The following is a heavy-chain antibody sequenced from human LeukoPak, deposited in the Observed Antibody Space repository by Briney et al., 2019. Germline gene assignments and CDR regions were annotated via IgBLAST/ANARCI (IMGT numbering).Heavy chain of an antibody. CDR3: ARHRGIAAAGTPFDY. D-gene: IGHD6-13*01. V-gene: IGHV4-59*05. CDR1: GGSISSYY. Sequence: SETLSLTCTVSGGSISSYYWSWIRQPPGKGLEWIGSIYYSGSTYYNPSLKSRVTISVDTSKNQFSLELSSVTAADTAVYYCARHRGIAAAGTPFDYWGQGALVTVSS. J-gene: IGHJ4*02. CDR2: IYYSGST.